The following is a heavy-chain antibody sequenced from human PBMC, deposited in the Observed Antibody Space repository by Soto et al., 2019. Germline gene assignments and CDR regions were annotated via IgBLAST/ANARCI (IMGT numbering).Heavy chain of an antibody. D-gene: IGHD6-25*01. CDR2: IYCGGST. Sequence: EVQLVESGGGVVQPGGSLRLSCAASGFTVSSYYMRWVRQAPGKGLEWVSVIYCGGSTNYAADVKGGLTISRQNSKNTLQHQKKNIMAEDAAVEYCARIIAAPYYYHCALDVWGKGTTVTVSS. CDR3: ARIIAAPYYYHCALDV. J-gene: IGHJ6*04. V-gene: IGHV3-53*04. CDR1: GFTVSSYY.